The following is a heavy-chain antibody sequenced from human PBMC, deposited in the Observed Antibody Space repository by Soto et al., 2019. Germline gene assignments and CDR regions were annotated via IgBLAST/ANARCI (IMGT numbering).Heavy chain of an antibody. Sequence: QVQVVQSGDEVKETGASVRVSCKTSGYSFTAYGISWVRQAPGQGLEWMGWISCYNGKTKYAQKVQGRVTMTTDTSTRQAYMEVRSLRPDDTAMYYRARDAPPPELRFLEWHNYDYTGIDVWGQGTTVTVSS. CDR2: ISCYNGKT. V-gene: IGHV1-18*01. CDR1: GYSFTAYG. CDR3: ARDAPPPELRFLEWHNYDYTGIDV. J-gene: IGHJ6*02. D-gene: IGHD3-3*01.